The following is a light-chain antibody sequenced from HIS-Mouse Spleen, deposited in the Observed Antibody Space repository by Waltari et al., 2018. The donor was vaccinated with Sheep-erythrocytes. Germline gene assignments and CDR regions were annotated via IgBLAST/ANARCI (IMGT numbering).Light chain of an antibody. CDR2: GKN. J-gene: IGLJ2*01. CDR1: SLRSYY. CDR3: NSRDSSGNHLGVV. Sequence: SSELTQDPAVSVALGQTVRITCQGDSLRSYYASWCQKTSGQAPVLVIYGKNNRPSGLPYRFSGSSSGNTASLTITGAQAEDEADFYCNSRDSSGNHLGVVFGGGTKLTVL. V-gene: IGLV3-19*01.